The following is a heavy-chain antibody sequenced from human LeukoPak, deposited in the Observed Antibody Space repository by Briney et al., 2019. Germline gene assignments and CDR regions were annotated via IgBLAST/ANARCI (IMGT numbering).Heavy chain of an antibody. J-gene: IGHJ6*03. Sequence: ASVKVSCKASGYTFTSYDINWVRQATGQGPEWMGWMNPNSGNTGYAQKFQGRVTITRNTSISTAYMELSSLRSEDTAVYYCARGLNYDILTGYLFNYYYYYMDVWGKGTTVTVSS. D-gene: IGHD3-9*01. CDR1: GYTFTSYD. CDR3: ARGLNYDILTGYLFNYYYYYMDV. V-gene: IGHV1-8*03. CDR2: MNPNSGNT.